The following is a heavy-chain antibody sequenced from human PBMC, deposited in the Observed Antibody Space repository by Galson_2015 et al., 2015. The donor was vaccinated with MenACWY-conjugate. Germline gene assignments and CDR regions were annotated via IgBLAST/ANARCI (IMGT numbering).Heavy chain of an antibody. D-gene: IGHD5-18*01. Sequence: SLRLSCAASGYAFASYAMTWVRQAPGEGLQWFSSITASGDDTTYADSVKGRLTISRDNSKTMLYLQLNSLRAEDTAIYFCAKVKWMQLWSTYDYWGQGTLVTVSS. V-gene: IGHV3-23*01. CDR1: GYAFASYA. CDR3: AKVKWMQLWSTYDY. CDR2: ITASGDDT. J-gene: IGHJ4*02.